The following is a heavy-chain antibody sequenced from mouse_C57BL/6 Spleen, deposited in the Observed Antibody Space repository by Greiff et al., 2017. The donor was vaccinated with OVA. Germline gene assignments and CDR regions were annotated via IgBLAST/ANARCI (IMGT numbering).Heavy chain of an antibody. CDR2: INPGSGGT. CDR1: GYAFTNYL. CDR3: ARGDSSGYDYAMDY. Sequence: QVQLQQSGAELVRPGTSVKVSCKASGYAFTNYLIEWVKQRPGRGLEWIGVINPGSGGTNYNEKFKGKATLTADKSSSTAYMQLSSLTSEDSAVYFCARGDSSGYDYAMDYWGQGTSVTVSS. J-gene: IGHJ4*01. D-gene: IGHD3-2*02. V-gene: IGHV1-54*01.